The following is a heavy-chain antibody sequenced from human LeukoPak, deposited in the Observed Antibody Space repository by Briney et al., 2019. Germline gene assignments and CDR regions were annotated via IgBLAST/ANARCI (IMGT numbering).Heavy chain of an antibody. V-gene: IGHV3-30*03. CDR3: AGSWFYRDYFEY. J-gene: IGHJ4*02. CDR2: LSYDGSNE. Sequence: GRSLRLSCAASGFPFSSYGMHWVRQAPGKGLEWVAVLSYDGSNEYYADYVKGRFTISRDNSKNTLYLQMNSLRVEDTAVYYCAGSWFYRDYFEYWGQGTLVTVSS. CDR1: GFPFSSYG. D-gene: IGHD3-10*01.